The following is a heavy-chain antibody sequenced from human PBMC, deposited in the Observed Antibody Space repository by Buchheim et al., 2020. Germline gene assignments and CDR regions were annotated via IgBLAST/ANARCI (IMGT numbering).Heavy chain of an antibody. CDR1: GFTFSRYG. D-gene: IGHD2-2*01. J-gene: IGHJ6*02. Sequence: QLVESGGGVVQSGESLGLSCAASGFTFSRYGMHWVRQAPGKGLEWVAVLWSDGTKKYYADSVKGRFTISRDTSKNTLYLQMNSLRAEDTAVYYCARDRGVYCSSTSCYVDYYYYGMDVWGQGTT. CDR3: ARDRGVYCSSTSCYVDYYYYGMDV. V-gene: IGHV3-33*01. CDR2: LWSDGTKK.